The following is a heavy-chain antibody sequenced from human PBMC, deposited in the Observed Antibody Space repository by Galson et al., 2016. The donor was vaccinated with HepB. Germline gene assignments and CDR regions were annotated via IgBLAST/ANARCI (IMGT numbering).Heavy chain of an antibody. J-gene: IGHJ4*02. Sequence: SLRLSCAASGFTFSSYAMSWVRQAPGKGLEWVSSIGGSGGDVYYADSVKGRFTISRDSSKSTLSLQMDSLRAEDTAVYYCAKVLGIAIFGVTVYTFDHWGQGTLVTVSS. CDR2: IGGSGGDV. CDR3: AKVLGIAIFGVTVYTFDH. V-gene: IGHV3-23*01. D-gene: IGHD3-3*01. CDR1: GFTFSSYA.